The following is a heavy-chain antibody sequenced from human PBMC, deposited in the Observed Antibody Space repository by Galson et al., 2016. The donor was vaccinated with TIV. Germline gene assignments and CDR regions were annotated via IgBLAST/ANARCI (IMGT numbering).Heavy chain of an antibody. Sequence: VKVSCKVSGYIFTERFIHWVRQAPGERPEWVGRVDPDNGETLYAEKFQGRVTMAADTSGDTAFMELSNLRSEDMAFFYCTTGGGSSGSYYFNFWGLGTLVTVSS. CDR1: GYIFTERF. J-gene: IGHJ4*02. CDR3: TTGGGSSGSYYFNF. V-gene: IGHV1-69-2*01. D-gene: IGHD5-12*01. CDR2: VDPDNGET.